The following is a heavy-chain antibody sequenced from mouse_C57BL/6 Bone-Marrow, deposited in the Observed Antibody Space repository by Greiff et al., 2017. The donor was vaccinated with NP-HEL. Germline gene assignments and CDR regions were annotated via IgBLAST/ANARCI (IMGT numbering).Heavy chain of an antibody. D-gene: IGHD1-1*02. CDR2: ILPGSGST. CDR1: GYTFTGYW. Sequence: VQRVESGAELMKPGASVKLSCKATGYTFTGYWIEWVKQRPGHGLEWIGEILPGSGSTNYNEKFKGKATFTADTSSNTAYMQLSSLTTEDSAIYYCARDYSLWYFDVWGTGTTVTVSS. J-gene: IGHJ1*03. V-gene: IGHV1-9*01. CDR3: ARDYSLWYFDV.